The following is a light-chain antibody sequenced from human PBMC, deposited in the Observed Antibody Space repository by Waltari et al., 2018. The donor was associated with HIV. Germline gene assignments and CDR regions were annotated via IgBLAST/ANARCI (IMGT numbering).Light chain of an antibody. V-gene: IGKV4-1*01. CDR2: WAS. Sequence: DIVMTQSPDSLAVSLGERANIHCKSSQSVLYSSNNKNYLAWYQQKPGQPPKLLIYWASTRESGVPDRFSGSGSGTDFTLTISSLQAEDVAVYYCQQYYDTPLTFGGGTKVEIK. CDR3: QQYYDTPLT. J-gene: IGKJ4*01. CDR1: QSVLYSSNNKNY.